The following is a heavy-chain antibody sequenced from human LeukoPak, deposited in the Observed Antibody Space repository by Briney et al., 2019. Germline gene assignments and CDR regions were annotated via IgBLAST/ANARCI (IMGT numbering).Heavy chain of an antibody. V-gene: IGHV1-18*01. CDR3: ARDRVTMVRGVRSGGWFDP. D-gene: IGHD3-10*01. J-gene: IGHJ5*02. CDR1: GFALTTYN. Sequence: ASVKVSCKASGFALTTYNIVWLRQAPGQGLEWVGWVTAFNENTHYSRKVQGRVTMTRDRSTDTAYMELRSLRFDDTAVYYCARDRVTMVRGVRSGGWFDPWGQGTLVTVSS. CDR2: VTAFNENT.